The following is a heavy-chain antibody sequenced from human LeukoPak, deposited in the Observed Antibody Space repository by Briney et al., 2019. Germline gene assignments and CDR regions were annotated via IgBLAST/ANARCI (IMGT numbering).Heavy chain of an antibody. CDR3: ARHAITMVRGILDY. J-gene: IGHJ4*02. CDR2: IDPGDSYT. D-gene: IGHD3-10*01. CDR1: GYSFTSYW. Sequence: GEALRISCKGSGYSFTSYWISWVRQMPGKGLEWMGRIDPGDSYTNYSPSFQGHVTISADKSISTAYLQWSSLKASDTDRYYCARHAITMVRGILDYWAQGTLVTVPS. V-gene: IGHV5-10-1*01.